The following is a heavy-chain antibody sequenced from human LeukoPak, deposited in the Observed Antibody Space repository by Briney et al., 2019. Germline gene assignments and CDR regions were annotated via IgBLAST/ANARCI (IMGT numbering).Heavy chain of an antibody. CDR2: IYSSGST. CDR1: GVSLSSGSNY. D-gene: IGHD3-22*01. CDR3: ARASADDSSGYYLDY. J-gene: IGHJ4*02. V-gene: IGHV4-39*07. Sequence: SETLSLTCSVSGVSLSSGSNYWGWLRQPPGKTLEWIGSIYSSGSTYYNPSLKSRVIILIDTAKNHFSLNLSSVTAADTAVYYCARASADDSSGYYLDYWGQGTLVTVSS.